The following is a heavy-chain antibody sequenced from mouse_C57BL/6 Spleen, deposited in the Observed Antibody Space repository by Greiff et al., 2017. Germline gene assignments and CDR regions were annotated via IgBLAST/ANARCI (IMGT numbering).Heavy chain of an antibody. CDR3: ARGTGFAY. J-gene: IGHJ3*01. D-gene: IGHD3-1*01. Sequence: VKLMESGAELVRPGSSVKLSCKASGYTFTSYWMHWVKQRPIQGLEWIGNIDPSDSETHSNQKFKDKATFTVDKSSSTAYMQLSSLTSEDSAVYYCARGTGFAYWGQGTLVTVSA. CDR2: IDPSDSET. V-gene: IGHV1-52*01. CDR1: GYTFTSYW.